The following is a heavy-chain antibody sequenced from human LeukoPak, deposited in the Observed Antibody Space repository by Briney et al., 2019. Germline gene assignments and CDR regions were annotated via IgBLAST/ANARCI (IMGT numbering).Heavy chain of an antibody. D-gene: IGHD3-10*01. J-gene: IGHJ4*02. Sequence: GGSLRLSCVVSGFTFSGYFSHWVRQAPGKGLEWVAVISYDGSNKYYADSVKGRFTISRDNSKNTLYLQMNSLRAEDTAVFYCARDYGSGSYSNLGGFDYWGQGTLVTVSS. CDR1: GFTFSGYF. CDR3: ARDYGSGSYSNLGGFDY. CDR2: ISYDGSNK. V-gene: IGHV3-30-3*01.